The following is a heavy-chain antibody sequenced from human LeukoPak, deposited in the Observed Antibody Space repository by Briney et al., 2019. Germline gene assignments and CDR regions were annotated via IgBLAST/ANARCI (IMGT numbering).Heavy chain of an antibody. V-gene: IGHV4-34*01. CDR1: GGSFSGYY. CDR3: ARTGGWYAFDY. D-gene: IGHD6-19*01. J-gene: IGHJ4*01. CDR2: INHSGST. Sequence: PSETLSLTCAVYGGSFSGYYWSWIRQPPGKGLEWIGEINHSGSTNYNPSLKSRVTISVDTSKNQFSLKLRSVTAADTAVYYCARTGGWYAFDYWGHGTLVTVSS.